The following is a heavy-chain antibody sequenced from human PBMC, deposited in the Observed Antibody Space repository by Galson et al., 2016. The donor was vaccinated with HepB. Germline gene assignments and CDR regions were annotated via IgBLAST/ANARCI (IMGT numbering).Heavy chain of an antibody. J-gene: IGHJ4*02. CDR3: AKVPLGERKVTFGAVRRKKGITFFDH. V-gene: IGHV3-23*01. CDR1: GFSFYSFA. D-gene: IGHD3-16*01. Sequence: SLRLSCAASGFSFYSFAMGWVRQAPGKGLEWVSGISDSGGNTWDADSVKGRFIFSRDNSKNTLYLQLNRLGAEDTAVYYCAKVPLGERKVTFGAVRRKKGITFFDHWGQGTLVTVSS. CDR2: ISDSGGNT.